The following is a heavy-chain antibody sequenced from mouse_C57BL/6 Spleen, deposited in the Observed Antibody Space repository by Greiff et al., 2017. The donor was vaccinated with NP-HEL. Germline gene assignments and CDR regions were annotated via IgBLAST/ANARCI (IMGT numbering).Heavy chain of an antibody. CDR1: GYAFSSSW. CDR3: ARHCAGYSFDY. J-gene: IGHJ2*01. CDR2: IYPGDGDT. V-gene: IGHV1-82*01. D-gene: IGHD6-1*01. Sequence: QVQLQQSGPELVKPGASVKISCKASGYAFSSSWMNWVKQRPGKGLEWIGRIYPGDGDTNYNGKFKGKATLTADKSSSTAYMQLSSLTSEDSAVYFCARHCAGYSFDYWGQGTTLSVSS.